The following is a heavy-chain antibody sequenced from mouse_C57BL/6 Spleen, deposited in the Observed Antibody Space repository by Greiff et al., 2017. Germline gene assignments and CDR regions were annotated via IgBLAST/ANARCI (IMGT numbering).Heavy chain of an antibody. D-gene: IGHD2-3*01. CDR2: IYPGAGGT. CDR1: GYAFSGYY. Sequence: QVQLQQSGAELVKPGASVQLSCKASGYAFSGYYMNWVKQRPGKGLEWIGPIYPGAGGTTYNEKFTGKSTLTADKSSSPAYMQLSSLTAEDAAVYLCTRDGDGYYYYFDYWGQGTTVTVSS. V-gene: IGHV1-80*01. CDR3: TRDGDGYYYYFDY. J-gene: IGHJ2*01.